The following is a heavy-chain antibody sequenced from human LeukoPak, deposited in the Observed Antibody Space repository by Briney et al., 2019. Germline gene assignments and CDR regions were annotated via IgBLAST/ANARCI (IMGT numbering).Heavy chain of an antibody. Sequence: GGSLRLSCAASGFTFSSYAMSWVRQAPGKGLEWVSTISGSGDSTYYADSVKGRFTISRDNSKNTLYLQMNSLRAEDTAVYYCAKGRVVPAARGAFDIWGQGTMVTVSS. CDR2: ISGSGDST. V-gene: IGHV3-23*01. J-gene: IGHJ3*02. D-gene: IGHD2-2*01. CDR1: GFTFSSYA. CDR3: AKGRVVPAARGAFDI.